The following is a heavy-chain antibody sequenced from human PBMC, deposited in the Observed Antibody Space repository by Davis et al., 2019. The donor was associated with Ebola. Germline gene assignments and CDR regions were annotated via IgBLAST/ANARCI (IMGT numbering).Heavy chain of an antibody. J-gene: IGHJ4*02. V-gene: IGHV1-8*01. D-gene: IGHD6-19*01. CDR3: VCLPRYSSGWYDY. Sequence: ASVKVSCKASGYTFTSYDINWVRQATGQGLEWMGWMNPNSGNTGYAQKFQGRVTMTEDTSTDTAYMELSSLRSEDTAVYYCVCLPRYSSGWYDYWGQGTLVTVSS. CDR1: GYTFTSYD. CDR2: MNPNSGNT.